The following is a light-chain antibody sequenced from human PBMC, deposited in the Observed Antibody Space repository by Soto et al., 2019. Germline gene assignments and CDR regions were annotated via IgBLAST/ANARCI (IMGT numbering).Light chain of an antibody. J-gene: IGLJ1*01. CDR1: SSDVGGYNY. CDR2: EVS. V-gene: IGLV2-14*01. Sequence: QSALTQPASVSGSPGQSITISCTGTSSDVGGYNYVSWYQQHPGKAPKLMIYEVSNRPSGVSNRVSGSKSGNTASLTISVLQAEDEADYYCSSYTSSSPYVFGTGTKLTVL. CDR3: SSYTSSSPYV.